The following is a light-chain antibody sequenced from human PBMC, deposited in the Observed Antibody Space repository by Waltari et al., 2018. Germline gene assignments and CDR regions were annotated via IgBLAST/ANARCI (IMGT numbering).Light chain of an antibody. Sequence: DIVMTPSPDPLAVFLGEKATINCKSNQSRLYSTNNKNNLAWYQQKPGQPPKLLISWAATRQSGVPDRSRGSGSGTDFTLTISSLQAADVAVYYCQQHFDTLGEPTFGQGTKLEIK. CDR1: QSRLYSTNNKNN. V-gene: IGKV4-1*01. CDR2: WAA. CDR3: QQHFDTLGEPT. J-gene: IGKJ2*01.